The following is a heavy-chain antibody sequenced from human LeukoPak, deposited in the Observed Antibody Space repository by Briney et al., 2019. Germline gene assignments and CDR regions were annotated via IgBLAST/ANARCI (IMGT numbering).Heavy chain of an antibody. CDR3: ARSGTAFSFYYYYYMDV. D-gene: IGHD3-10*01. CDR1: GDAISRKC. CDR2: IFYTGNT. J-gene: IGHJ6*03. Sequence: SETLSLTCTVSGDAISRKCGRWIRQPPGKGLEGIGYIFYTGNTNYNPSLKSRVTISLDTSKNQFSLKLTSVTAADTAVYYCARSGTAFSFYYYYYMDVWGKGTTVTVSS. V-gene: IGHV4-59*01.